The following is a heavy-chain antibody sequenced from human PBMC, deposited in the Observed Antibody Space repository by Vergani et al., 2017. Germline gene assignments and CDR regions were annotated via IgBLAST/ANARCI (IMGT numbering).Heavy chain of an antibody. D-gene: IGHD2-15*01. Sequence: QVQLQESGPGLVKPSETLSLTCTVSGGSISSYYWSWIRQPPGKGLEWIGYIYYSGSTKYNPSLKSRVTISVDTSKNQFSLKRSSVTAADTAVYYGAGSVCSGGSCYLCFDYWGQGTLVTVSS. CDR2: IYYSGST. J-gene: IGHJ4*02. CDR1: GGSISSYY. V-gene: IGHV4-59*12. CDR3: AGSVCSGGSCYLCFDY.